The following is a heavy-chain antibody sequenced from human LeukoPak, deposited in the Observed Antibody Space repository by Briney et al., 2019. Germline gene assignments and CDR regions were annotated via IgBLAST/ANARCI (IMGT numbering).Heavy chain of an antibody. V-gene: IGHV4-59*12. Sequence: KASETLSLTCTVSGGSISSYYWSWIRQPPGKGLEWIGYIYYSGSTNYNPSLKSRVTISVDTSKNQFSLKLSSVTAADTAVYYCARLNSYAYFDYWGQGSLVTVSS. CDR2: IYYSGST. D-gene: IGHD5-18*01. CDR3: ARLNSYAYFDY. J-gene: IGHJ4*02. CDR1: GGSISSYY.